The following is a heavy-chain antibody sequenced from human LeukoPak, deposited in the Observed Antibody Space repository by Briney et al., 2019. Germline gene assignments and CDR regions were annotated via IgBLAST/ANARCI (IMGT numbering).Heavy chain of an antibody. CDR1: GDSVSSNSAA. CDR3: AGDISDDILTGYRSEGYGMDV. V-gene: IGHV6-1*01. D-gene: IGHD3-9*01. CDR2: TYYRSKWYN. J-gene: IGHJ6*02. Sequence: SQTLSLTCAISGDSVSSNSAAWNWIRQSPSRGLEWLGRTYYRSKWYNDYAVSVKSRITINPDTSKNQFSLQLNSVTPEDTAVYYCAGDISDDILTGYRSEGYGMDVWGQGTTVTVSS.